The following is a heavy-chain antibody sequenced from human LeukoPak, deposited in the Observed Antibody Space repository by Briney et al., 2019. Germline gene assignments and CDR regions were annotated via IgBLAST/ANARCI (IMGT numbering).Heavy chain of an antibody. CDR2: INQSGST. D-gene: IGHD3-22*01. CDR3: ARGVARTYYSDTSGYAAADY. Sequence: PSEALSLTCAVYGESFSGYYWSWIRQPPGKGLEWIGEINQSGSTNYNPSLKSRVTISVDTSKNQFSLKLSSATAADTAVYYCARGVARTYYSDTSGYAAADYWGQGTLVTVSS. J-gene: IGHJ4*02. CDR1: GESFSGYY. V-gene: IGHV4-34*01.